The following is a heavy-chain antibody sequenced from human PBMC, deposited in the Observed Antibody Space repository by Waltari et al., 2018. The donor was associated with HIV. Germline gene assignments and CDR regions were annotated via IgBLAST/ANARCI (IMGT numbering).Heavy chain of an antibody. V-gene: IGHV3-30-3*01. CDR3: GREGDYYDSSPFDY. CDR2: IAWDGSNK. J-gene: IGHJ4*02. Sequence: VQLVESGGGVVQPGRSLSLSCAACGFTSTPYTMHWVRQAPGKGLEGVAVIAWDGSNKHYADSVKGRCTISRDNSRNSLYLQMSSLRAEDTAVYYCGREGDYYDSSPFDYWGQGTLVTVSS. CDR1: GFTSTPYT. D-gene: IGHD3-22*01.